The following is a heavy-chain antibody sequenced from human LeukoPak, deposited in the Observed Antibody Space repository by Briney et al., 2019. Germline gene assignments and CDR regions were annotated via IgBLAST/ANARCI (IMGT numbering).Heavy chain of an antibody. Sequence: GGSLRLSCAASGFTFSSYWMHWVRQVPGKGLLWVARISNDGSSTRYADSVKGRFTISRDNAKNTLYLQMNSLRVEDTGVYYCATGHQGNFDYWGQGTLVTVSS. CDR3: ATGHQGNFDY. D-gene: IGHD2-2*01. V-gene: IGHV3-74*01. J-gene: IGHJ4*02. CDR2: ISNDGSST. CDR1: GFTFSSYW.